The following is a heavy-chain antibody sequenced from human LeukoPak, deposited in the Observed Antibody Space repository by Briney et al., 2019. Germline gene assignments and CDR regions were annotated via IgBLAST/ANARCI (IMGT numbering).Heavy chain of an antibody. CDR1: GFTFGDYA. J-gene: IGHJ4*02. CDR2: IRSKAYGGTT. D-gene: IGHD3-22*01. V-gene: IGHV3-49*04. Sequence: GRSLRLSCTASGFTFGDYAMSWVRQAPGKGLEWVGFIRSKAYGGTTEYAASVKGRFTISRDDSKSIAYLQMNSLKTEDTAVYHCTREEIDYFDYWGQGTLSPSPQ. CDR3: TREEIDYFDY.